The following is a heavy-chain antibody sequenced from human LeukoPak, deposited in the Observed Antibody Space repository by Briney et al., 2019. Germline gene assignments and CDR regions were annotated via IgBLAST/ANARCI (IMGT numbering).Heavy chain of an antibody. Sequence: GGSLRLSCAASGFTFSSYSMNWVRQVPGKGLLWVSRINGDGSSTSYADPVKGRFTISRDNAKNTLYLQMNSLRVEDTAVYYCARGSDIAAAVKVYGSEFWGQGTLVTVSS. V-gene: IGHV3-74*01. CDR2: INGDGSST. CDR3: ARGSDIAAAVKVYGSEF. D-gene: IGHD6-13*01. J-gene: IGHJ4*02. CDR1: GFTFSSYS.